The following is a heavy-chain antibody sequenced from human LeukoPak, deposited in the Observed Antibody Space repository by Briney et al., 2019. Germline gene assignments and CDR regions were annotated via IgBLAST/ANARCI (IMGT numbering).Heavy chain of an antibody. D-gene: IGHD3-16*02. CDR1: GFTFSSYW. V-gene: IGHV3-74*01. J-gene: IGHJ6*03. CDR2: INSDGSST. Sequence: HPGGSLRLSCAASGFTFSSYWMHWVRQAPGKGLVWVSRINSDGSSTSYADSVKGRFTISRDNARNSLFLQMNSLRAEDTAVYYCARDLMGYNYYYMDVWGKGTTVTVSS. CDR3: ARDLMGYNYYYMDV.